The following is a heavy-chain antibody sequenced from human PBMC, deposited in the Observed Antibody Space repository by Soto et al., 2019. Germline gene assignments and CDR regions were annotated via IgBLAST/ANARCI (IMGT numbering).Heavy chain of an antibody. CDR3: AREISYVSGGHLYYGMDV. Sequence: GGSLRLSCAASGFSFNSYVMRWVRQAPGKGLEWVSDVSPTGAGTNYADSVKGRFTISRDNSKNTLLLQMNSLRVEDSAVYYCAREISYVSGGHLYYGMDVLGQGTAVTVSS. D-gene: IGHD3-16*01. CDR2: VSPTGAGT. J-gene: IGHJ6*02. V-gene: IGHV3-23*01. CDR1: GFSFNSYV.